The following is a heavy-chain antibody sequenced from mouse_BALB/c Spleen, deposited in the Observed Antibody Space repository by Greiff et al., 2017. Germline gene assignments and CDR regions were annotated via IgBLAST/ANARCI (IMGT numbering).Heavy chain of an antibody. V-gene: IGHV3-6*02. Sequence: EVKLMESGPGLVKPSQSLSLTCSVTGYSITSGYYWNWIRQFPGNKLEWMGYISYDGSNNYNPSLKNRISITRDTSKNQFFLKLNSVTTEDTATYYCAREEFFAYGGQGTLVTVSA. CDR3: AREEFFAY. CDR2: ISYDGSN. CDR1: GYSITSGYY. J-gene: IGHJ3*01.